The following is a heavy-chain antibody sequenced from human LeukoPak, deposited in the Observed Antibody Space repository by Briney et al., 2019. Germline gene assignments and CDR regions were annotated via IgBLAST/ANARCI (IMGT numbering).Heavy chain of an antibody. V-gene: IGHV4-59*12. CDR1: GGSISSYY. CDR2: IYYTGST. CDR3: ARGYSSGVYFDY. D-gene: IGHD6-19*01. Sequence: SETLSLTCTVSGGSISSYYWSWIRQPPGKGLEWICFIYYTGSTNYNPSLKSRVTISVDTSKNQFSLKLSSVTAADTAVYYCARGYSSGVYFDYWGQGALVTVSS. J-gene: IGHJ4*02.